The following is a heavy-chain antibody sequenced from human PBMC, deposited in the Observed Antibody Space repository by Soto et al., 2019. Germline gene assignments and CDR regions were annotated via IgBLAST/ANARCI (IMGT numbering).Heavy chain of an antibody. CDR2: IYHSGST. D-gene: IGHD3-22*01. V-gene: IGHV4-30-2*01. CDR1: GGSISSGGYS. J-gene: IGHJ5*02. Sequence: SETLSLTCAVSGGSISSGGYSWSWIRQPPGKGLEWIGYIYHSGSTYYNPSLKSRVTISVDRSKNQFSLRLSSVTAADTAVYYCARGYYDSSGYYPWGQGTLVTVSS. CDR3: ARGYYDSSGYYP.